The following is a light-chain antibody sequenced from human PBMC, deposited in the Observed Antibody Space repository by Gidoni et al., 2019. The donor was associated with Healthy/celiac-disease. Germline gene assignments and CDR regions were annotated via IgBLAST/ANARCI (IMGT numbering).Light chain of an antibody. CDR2: GAS. J-gene: IGKJ3*01. V-gene: IGKV3-20*01. CDR1: QSVSSSY. Sequence: EIVLTQSPGTLSLSPGERATLSCRASQSVSSSYLAWYQQKPGQAPRLLIYGASSRAPGIPDRFSGSGSGTDFTLLISRLEPEDFAVYYCQQYGSSPLFTFGPGTKVDIK. CDR3: QQYGSSPLFT.